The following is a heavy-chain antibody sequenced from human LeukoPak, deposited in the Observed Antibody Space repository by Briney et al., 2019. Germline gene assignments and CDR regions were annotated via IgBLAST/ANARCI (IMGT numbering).Heavy chain of an antibody. J-gene: IGHJ6*04. CDR1: GGSISSYY. CDR2: IYYSGST. D-gene: IGHD3-10*01. CDR3: AREVRGVSVDV. V-gene: IGHV4-59*01. Sequence: PSETLSLTCTVSGGSISSYYWSWIRQSPGKGLEWIGYIYYSGSTNYNPSLKSRVTISVDTSKNQFSLKLSSVTAADTAVYYCAREVRGVSVDVWGKGTTVTVSS.